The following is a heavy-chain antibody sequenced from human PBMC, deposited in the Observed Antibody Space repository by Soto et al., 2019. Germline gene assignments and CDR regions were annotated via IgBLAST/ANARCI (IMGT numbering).Heavy chain of an antibody. V-gene: IGHV3-33*01. CDR3: ARSLAGIAVDY. D-gene: IGHD6-13*01. CDR1: GFTFSSYG. Sequence: GGSLRLSCAASGFTFSSYGMHWVRQTPGKGLEWVAVIWYDGSNKYYADSVKGRFTISRDNSKNTLYLQMNSLRAEDTAVYYCARSLAGIAVDYWGQGTLVTVSS. CDR2: IWYDGSNK. J-gene: IGHJ4*02.